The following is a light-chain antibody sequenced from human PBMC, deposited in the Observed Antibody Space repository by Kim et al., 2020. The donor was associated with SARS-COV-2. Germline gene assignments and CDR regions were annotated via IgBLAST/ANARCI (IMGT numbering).Light chain of an antibody. CDR1: QRVSSW. V-gene: IGKV1-5*01. J-gene: IGKJ4*01. Sequence: ASVGDRVTITCRASQRVSSWLAWYQQKPGKAPKLLIYDGNSLESGVPSRFSGSGSGTEFTLTISSLQPDDFATYYCQQYHSYSLTFGGGTKVDIK. CDR2: DGN. CDR3: QQYHSYSLT.